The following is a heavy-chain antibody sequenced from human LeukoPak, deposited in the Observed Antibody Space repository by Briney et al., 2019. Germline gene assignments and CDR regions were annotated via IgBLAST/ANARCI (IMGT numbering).Heavy chain of an antibody. CDR3: ARDSGYRNNDY. CDR1: GFTFSDYY. J-gene: IGHJ4*02. D-gene: IGHD4-11*01. V-gene: IGHV3-30-3*01. CDR2: ISYDGSNK. Sequence: PGGSLRLSCAASGFTFSDYYMSWIRQAPGKGLEWVAVISYDGSNKYYADSVKGRFTISRDNSKNTLYLQMNSLRAEDTAVYYCARDSGYRNNDYWGQGTLVTVSS.